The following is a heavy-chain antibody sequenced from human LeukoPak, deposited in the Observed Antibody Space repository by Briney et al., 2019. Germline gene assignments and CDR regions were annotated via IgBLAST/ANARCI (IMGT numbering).Heavy chain of an antibody. V-gene: IGHV1-2*02. CDR1: GYTFTGYY. J-gene: IGHJ6*03. Sequence: ASVKVSCKASGYTFTGYYMHWVRQAPGRGLEWMGWINPNSGGTNYAQKFQGRVTMTRDTSISTAYMELSRLRSDDTAVYYCARGPIAAAGLLHYYYYYYMDVWGKGTTVTVSS. D-gene: IGHD6-13*01. CDR3: ARGPIAAAGLLHYYYYYYMDV. CDR2: INPNSGGT.